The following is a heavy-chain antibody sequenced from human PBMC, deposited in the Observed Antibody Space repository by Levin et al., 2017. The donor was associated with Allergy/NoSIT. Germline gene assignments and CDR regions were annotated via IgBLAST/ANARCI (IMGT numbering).Heavy chain of an antibody. CDR2: IYSGGST. Sequence: GESLKISCAASGFTVSSNYMSWVRQAPGKGLEWVSVIYSGGSTYYADSVKGRFTISRDNSKNTLYLQMNSLRAEDTAVYYCARGWGWTNYFDYWGQGTLVTVSS. V-gene: IGHV3-66*01. CDR3: ARGWGWTNYFDY. J-gene: IGHJ4*02. D-gene: IGHD6-19*01. CDR1: GFTVSSNY.